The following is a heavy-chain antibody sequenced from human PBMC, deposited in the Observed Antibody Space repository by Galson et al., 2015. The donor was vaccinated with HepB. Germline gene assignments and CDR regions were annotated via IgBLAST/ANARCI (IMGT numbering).Heavy chain of an antibody. J-gene: IGHJ4*02. CDR2: IYPGDSDT. CDR3: ARHRRITMVRGAAGVDY. Sequence: QSGAEVKKPEESLKISCKGSGYSFTSYWIGWVRQMPGKGLEWMGIIYPGDSDTRYSPSFQGQVTISADKSISTAYLQWSSLKASDTAMYYCARHRRITMVRGAAGVDYWGQGTLVTVSS. CDR1: GYSFTSYW. D-gene: IGHD3-10*01. V-gene: IGHV5-51*01.